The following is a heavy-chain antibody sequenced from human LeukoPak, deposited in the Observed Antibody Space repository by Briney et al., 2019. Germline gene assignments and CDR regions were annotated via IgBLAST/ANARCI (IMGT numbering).Heavy chain of an antibody. CDR2: MSPNSGDT. J-gene: IGHJ4*02. D-gene: IGHD7-27*01. CDR1: GYTFTSYD. Sequence: ASVKVSCKASGYTFTSYDFNWVRQATGQRPEWMGWMSPNSGDTGYAQKFQDRVTMTRNTSISTAYMELSSLGSDDTAVYYCARGPPNWGYDYWGPGTLVTVSS. V-gene: IGHV1-8*01. CDR3: ARGPPNWGYDY.